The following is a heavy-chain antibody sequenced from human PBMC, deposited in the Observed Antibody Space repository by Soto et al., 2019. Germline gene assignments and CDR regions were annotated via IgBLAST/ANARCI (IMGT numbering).Heavy chain of an antibody. CDR1: GFSFSGYT. CDR3: ANDRHPDGIWTFDY. V-gene: IGHV3-23*01. CDR2: INGGGGTT. Sequence: EVQLLESGGHLIQPGESLRLSCAASGFSFSGYTMNWVRQAQGKGLEWISGINGGGGTTYYADSVKGRFTISRDDSKNILYLQMNSPRAEDTAIYYCANDRHPDGIWTFDYWGRGTLATVSS. J-gene: IGHJ4*02. D-gene: IGHD3-9*01.